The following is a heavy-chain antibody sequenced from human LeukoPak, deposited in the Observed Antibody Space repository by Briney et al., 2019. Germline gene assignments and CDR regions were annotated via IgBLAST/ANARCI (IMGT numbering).Heavy chain of an antibody. Sequence: GESLKISCQGSGYSFTSYWIGWVRQMPGKGLEWMGIIFPADSDARYSPSFQGQVTISTDKSISAAYLQWSSLKASDTAMYYCARGVPKDYWGQGTLVTVSS. J-gene: IGHJ4*02. D-gene: IGHD1-1*01. CDR1: GYSFTSYW. CDR3: ARGVPKDY. V-gene: IGHV5-51*01. CDR2: IFPADSDA.